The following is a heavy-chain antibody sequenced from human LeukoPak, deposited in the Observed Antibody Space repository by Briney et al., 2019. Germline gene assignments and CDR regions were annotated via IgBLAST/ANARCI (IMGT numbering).Heavy chain of an antibody. CDR1: GFTLSSFT. J-gene: IGHJ4*02. Sequence: GGSHTLSCATSGFTLSSFTMNWTRPAPAKGQEWVSTISDGSRDTHYAGSVKGRFTISRDDSQNIVYLQMDSLRAEDTALYYCTTRLRNHFDYWGQGTQVTVS. D-gene: IGHD5-12*01. CDR3: TTRLRNHFDY. V-gene: IGHV3-23*01. CDR2: ISDGSRDT.